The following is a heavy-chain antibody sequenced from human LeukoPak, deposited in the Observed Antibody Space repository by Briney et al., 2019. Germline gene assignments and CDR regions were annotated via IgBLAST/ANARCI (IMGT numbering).Heavy chain of an antibody. Sequence: SETLSLTCTVSGGSISSYYWSWLRQPPGKGLEWIGYIYYSGSTNYNPSLKSRVTISVDTSKNQFSLKLSSVTAADTAVYYCAGDHSSGRPDAFDIWGQGTMVTVSS. J-gene: IGHJ3*02. D-gene: IGHD6-19*01. CDR1: GGSISSYY. CDR3: AGDHSSGRPDAFDI. V-gene: IGHV4-59*08. CDR2: IYYSGST.